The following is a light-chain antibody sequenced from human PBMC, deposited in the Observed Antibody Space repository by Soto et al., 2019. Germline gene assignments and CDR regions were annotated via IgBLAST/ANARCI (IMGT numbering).Light chain of an antibody. Sequence: VSPGERASLSCRASQSVSINLAWYQQKPGQAPRLLIYGASTRATGIPARFSGSGSGTEFTLSINSLQSEDFAVYYCQEYDNWPPEGTFGQGTKVDIK. CDR3: QEYDNWPPEGT. CDR2: GAS. V-gene: IGKV3-15*01. CDR1: QSVSIN. J-gene: IGKJ1*01.